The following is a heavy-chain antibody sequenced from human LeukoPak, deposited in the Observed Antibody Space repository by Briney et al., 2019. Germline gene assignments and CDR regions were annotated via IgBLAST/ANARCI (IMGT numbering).Heavy chain of an antibody. D-gene: IGHD1-26*01. Sequence: GGSLRLSCAASGFTFSSDWMSWVRQAPGKGLEWVANIEQDGSEKYYVDSVKGRFTISRDNAKNSLYLQMNSLRAVDTAVYYCASGSGNYGFFVWGQGTLVTVSS. V-gene: IGHV3-7*02. CDR1: GFTFSSDW. CDR2: IEQDGSEK. J-gene: IGHJ4*02. CDR3: ASGSGNYGFFV.